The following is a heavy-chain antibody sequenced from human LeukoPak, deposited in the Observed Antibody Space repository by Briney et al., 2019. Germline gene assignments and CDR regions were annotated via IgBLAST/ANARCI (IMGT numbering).Heavy chain of an antibody. Sequence: GGSLRLSCAASGFTFSTYGMHWVRQAPGKGLEWVAVIWYDGSNKYYADSVKGRFTISRDNSKNTLYLQMNSLRAEDTAVYYCGRGGQMTTVARGGSDYWGQGTLVTVSS. V-gene: IGHV3-33*08. CDR3: GRGGQMTTVARGGSDY. J-gene: IGHJ4*02. D-gene: IGHD4-23*01. CDR2: IWYDGSNK. CDR1: GFTFSTYG.